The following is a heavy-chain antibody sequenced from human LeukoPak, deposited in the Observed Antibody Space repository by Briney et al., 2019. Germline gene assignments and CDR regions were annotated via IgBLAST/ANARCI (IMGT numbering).Heavy chain of an antibody. CDR2: MNQDGSRK. J-gene: IGHJ4*02. Sequence: PGGSLRLSCVASGFTFSSSWMGWVRQGPGKGPEWVANMNQDGSRKYYVDSVKGRFTISRDNAKNSLFLQMNGLRDEDTAVYYCTRDSQGSGTYSTDHWGQGTLVTVSS. CDR1: GFTFSSSW. V-gene: IGHV3-7*01. D-gene: IGHD3-10*01. CDR3: TRDSQGSGTYSTDH.